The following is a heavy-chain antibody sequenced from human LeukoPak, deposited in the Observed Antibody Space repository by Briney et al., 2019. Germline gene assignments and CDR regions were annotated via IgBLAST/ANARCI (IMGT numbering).Heavy chain of an antibody. CDR1: GFTFSSYA. CDR2: ISGSGGST. CDR3: AKHSHDGSAPYYEVQLDY. J-gene: IGHJ4*02. V-gene: IGHV3-23*01. Sequence: GGSLRLSCAASGFTFSSYAMSWVRQAPGKGLEWVSAISGSGGSTYYADSVKGRFTISRDNSKNTVYLQMSSLRAEDTAMYYCAKHSHDGSAPYYEVQLDYWGQGTLVTVSS. D-gene: IGHD3-22*01.